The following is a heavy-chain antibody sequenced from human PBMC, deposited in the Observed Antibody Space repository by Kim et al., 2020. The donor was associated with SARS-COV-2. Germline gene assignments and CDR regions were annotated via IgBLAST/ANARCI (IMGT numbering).Heavy chain of an antibody. D-gene: IGHD6-13*01. Sequence: ASVKVSCKASGYTFTSYAMHWVRQAPGQRLEWMGWINAGNGNTKYSQKFQGRVTITRDTSASTAYMELSSLRSEDTAVYYCATGGLAADYYYYGMDVWGQGTTVTVSS. V-gene: IGHV1-3*01. J-gene: IGHJ6*02. CDR2: INAGNGNT. CDR1: GYTFTSYA. CDR3: ATGGLAADYYYYGMDV.